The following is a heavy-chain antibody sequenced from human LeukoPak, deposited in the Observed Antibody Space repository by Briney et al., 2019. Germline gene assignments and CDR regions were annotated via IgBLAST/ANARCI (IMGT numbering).Heavy chain of an antibody. Sequence: SETLSLTCTVSGGSLSSGDYYWSWIRQPPGKGLEWIGYIYYSGSTYYKPSLKSRVTISVDTSKNQFSLKLSSVTAADTAVYYCARETPHSVISGYYLDSVDYFDYWGQGTLVTVSS. CDR2: IYYSGST. CDR3: ARETPHSVISGYYLDSVDYFDY. CDR1: GGSLSSGDYY. D-gene: IGHD3-22*01. V-gene: IGHV4-30-4*01. J-gene: IGHJ4*02.